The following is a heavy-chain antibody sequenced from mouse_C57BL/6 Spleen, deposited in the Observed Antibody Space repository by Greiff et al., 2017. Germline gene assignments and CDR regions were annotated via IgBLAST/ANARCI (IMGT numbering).Heavy chain of an antibody. CDR1: GYAFSSSW. V-gene: IGHV1-82*01. D-gene: IGHD1-1*01. CDR2: IYPGDGDT. J-gene: IGHJ4*01. Sequence: QVQLQQSGPELVKPGASVKISCKASGYAFSSSWMNWVQQRPGKGLEWIGRIYPGDGDTNYNGKFKGQATLSADKSSSTAYLQLSSLTSEDSAVYFCARKTTVVSMDYWGQGTSVTVSS. CDR3: ARKTTVVSMDY.